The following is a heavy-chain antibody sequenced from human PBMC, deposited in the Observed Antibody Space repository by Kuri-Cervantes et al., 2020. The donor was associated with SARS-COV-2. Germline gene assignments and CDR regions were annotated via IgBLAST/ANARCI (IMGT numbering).Heavy chain of an antibody. D-gene: IGHD2-2*01. CDR1: GFTFSSYE. J-gene: IGHJ5*02. CDR2: ISSSGSTI. Sequence: GESLKISCAASGFTFSSYEMNWVRQAPGKGLEWVSYISSSGSTIYYADSVKGRFTISRDNAKNSLYLQMNSLRAEDTALYYCAKSAGSTSLYNWFDPWGQGTLVTVSS. CDR3: AKSAGSTSLYNWFDP. V-gene: IGHV3-48*03.